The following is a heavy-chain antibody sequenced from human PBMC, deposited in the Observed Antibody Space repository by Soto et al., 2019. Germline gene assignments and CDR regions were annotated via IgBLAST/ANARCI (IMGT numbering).Heavy chain of an antibody. CDR3: ARGLLQQGFDP. D-gene: IGHD2-15*01. CDR1: GDSVSSNGAP. J-gene: IGHJ5*02. Sequence: PSQTLSLTCAISGDSVSSNGAPWNWIRQSPSRGLEWLGRTYYRSKWYNDYAPAVKSRVTIDPDTSKNQFSLHLNSVTPEDTAVYHCARGLLQQGFDPWGQGTLVTVSS. CDR2: TYYRSKWYN. V-gene: IGHV6-1*01.